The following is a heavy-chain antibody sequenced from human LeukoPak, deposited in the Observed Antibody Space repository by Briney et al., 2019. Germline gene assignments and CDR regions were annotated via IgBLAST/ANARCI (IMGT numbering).Heavy chain of an antibody. CDR3: ARGREWEPKVFDY. Sequence: SETLSLTCTVSGGSISSGDYYWSWIRQPPGKGLEWIGYIYYSGSTNYNPSLKSRVTISVDTSKNQFSLKLSSVTAADTAVYYCARGREWEPKVFDYWGQGTLVTVSS. J-gene: IGHJ4*02. V-gene: IGHV4-61*08. D-gene: IGHD1-26*01. CDR2: IYYSGST. CDR1: GGSISSGDYY.